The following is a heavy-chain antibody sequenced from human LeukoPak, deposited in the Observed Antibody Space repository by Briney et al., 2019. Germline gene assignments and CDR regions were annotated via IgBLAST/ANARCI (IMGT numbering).Heavy chain of an antibody. J-gene: IGHJ4*02. D-gene: IGHD1-26*01. CDR2: IWYGGSNK. V-gene: IGHV3-33*06. CDR3: AKGRSGSYSPTWDY. Sequence: GRSLRLSCAASGFTFSSYGMHWVRQAPGKGLEWMAVIWYGGSNKYYADSVKGRFTISRDNSKNTLYLQMNSLRAEDTAIYYCAKGRSGSYSPTWDYWGQGTLVTVSS. CDR1: GFTFSSYG.